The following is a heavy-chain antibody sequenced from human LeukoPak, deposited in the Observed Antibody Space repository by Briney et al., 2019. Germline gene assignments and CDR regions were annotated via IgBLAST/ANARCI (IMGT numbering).Heavy chain of an antibody. CDR2: IYYSGST. Sequence: PSETLPLTCTVSGGSITSSLYYGAWIRQPPGKGLEWIGYIYYSGSTYYNPSLKSRVTISVDTSKNQFSLKLNSVTAADTAVYYCARTGGTIDYWGQGTLVTVSS. CDR3: ARTGGTIDY. V-gene: IGHV4-30-4*08. D-gene: IGHD2-8*02. J-gene: IGHJ4*02. CDR1: GGSITSSLYY.